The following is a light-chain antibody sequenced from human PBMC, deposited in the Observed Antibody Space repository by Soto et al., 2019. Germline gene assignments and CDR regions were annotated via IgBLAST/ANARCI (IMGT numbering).Light chain of an antibody. V-gene: IGKV3D-20*02. J-gene: IGKJ4*01. CDR1: QSVTSTF. Sequence: EIVMTQSPGTLSLSPGERATLSCRASQSVTSTFLGWYQHKPGQAPRLLIYDASNRATGIPARFSGSGSGTDFTLTISSLEPEDIAVYYCQQRSNWRVTFGGGTKVDIK. CDR3: QQRSNWRVT. CDR2: DAS.